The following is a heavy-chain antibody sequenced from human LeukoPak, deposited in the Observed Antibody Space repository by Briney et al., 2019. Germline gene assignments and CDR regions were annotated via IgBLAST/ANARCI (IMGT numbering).Heavy chain of an antibody. CDR3: AKDRANWAIDD. CDR1: GFTFSSYW. Sequence: GGSLRLSCAASGFTFSSYWMNWVRQAPGKGLEWVSYIGGDGIAFYADSVKGRFTASKDDARKSMYLQMNSLRVEDTAVYYCAKDRANWAIDDWGQGTQVAVSS. J-gene: IGHJ4*02. CDR2: IGGDGIA. D-gene: IGHD3-16*01. V-gene: IGHV3-48*04.